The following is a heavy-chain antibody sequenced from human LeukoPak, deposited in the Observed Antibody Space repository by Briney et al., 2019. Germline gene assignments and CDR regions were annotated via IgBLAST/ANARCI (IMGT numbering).Heavy chain of an antibody. D-gene: IGHD3-3*01. CDR3: AKGSIGVVIIPVDY. V-gene: IGHV3-9*01. Sequence: GGSLRLSCAASGFTFDDYAMHWVRQAPGKGLEWVSGISWNSGSIGYADSMKGRFTISRDNAKNSLYLQMNSLRAEDTALYYCAKGSIGVVIIPVDYWGQGTLVTVSS. CDR2: ISWNSGSI. CDR1: GFTFDDYA. J-gene: IGHJ4*02.